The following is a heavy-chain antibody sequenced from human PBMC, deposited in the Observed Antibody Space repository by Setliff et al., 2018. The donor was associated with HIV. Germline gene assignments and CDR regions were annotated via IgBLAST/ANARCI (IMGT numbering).Heavy chain of an antibody. CDR1: GFTFTTYY. Sequence: GASVKVSCKASGFTFTTYYMHWMRQAPGQGLEWMGIINPSGGSTTYAQKFQGRVTLTRDTSASTAYMELSSLRSEDTAVYYCARKGSGSSFDFEYWGQGTLVTVSS. D-gene: IGHD3-10*01. V-gene: IGHV1-46*01. CDR3: ARKGSGSSFDFEY. J-gene: IGHJ4*02. CDR2: INPSGGST.